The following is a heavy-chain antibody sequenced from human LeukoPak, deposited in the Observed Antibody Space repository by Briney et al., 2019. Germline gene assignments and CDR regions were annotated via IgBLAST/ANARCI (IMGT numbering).Heavy chain of an antibody. V-gene: IGHV1-2*02. CDR1: GYTFTGYY. D-gene: IGHD6-13*01. J-gene: IGHJ4*02. Sequence: ASVKVSCKASGYTFTGYYMHWVRQAPGQGLEWMGWINPNSGGTNYAQKFQGRVTMTRDTSISSAYMELSRLRSDDTAVYYCARDEGIAAAVGGGDYWGQGTLVTVSS. CDR2: INPNSGGT. CDR3: ARDEGIAAAVGGGDY.